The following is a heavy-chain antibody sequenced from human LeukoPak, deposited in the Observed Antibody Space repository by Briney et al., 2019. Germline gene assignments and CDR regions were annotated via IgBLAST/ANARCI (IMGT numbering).Heavy chain of an antibody. CDR3: ARDRVGTGFDY. Sequence: PSETLSLTCTVSGGSLSSYYWNWIRQPPGKGLEWIGSIYYSGSTNYNPSLKSRVTISVDTSKNQFSLKLSSVTAADTAVYYCARDRVGTGFDYWGQGTLVTVSS. CDR2: IYYSGST. D-gene: IGHD2-21*02. CDR1: GGSLSSYY. J-gene: IGHJ4*02. V-gene: IGHV4-59*12.